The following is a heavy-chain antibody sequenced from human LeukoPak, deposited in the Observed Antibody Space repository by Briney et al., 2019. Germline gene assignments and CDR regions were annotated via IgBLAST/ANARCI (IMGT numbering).Heavy chain of an antibody. CDR2: ISSSGSAI. D-gene: IGHD6-13*01. V-gene: IGHV3-48*03. J-gene: IGHJ4*02. CDR1: GFTFSSYE. Sequence: GGSLRLSCAVSGFTFSSYEMNWVRQAPGKGLEWVSYISSSGSAIYYADSVEGRFTISRDNAKNSLYLQMNSLRAEDTAVYYCARYSSSWHNFDSWGQGTLVTVSS. CDR3: ARYSSSWHNFDS.